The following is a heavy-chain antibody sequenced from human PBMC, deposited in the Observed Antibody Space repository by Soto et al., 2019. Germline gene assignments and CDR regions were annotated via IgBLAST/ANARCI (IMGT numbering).Heavy chain of an antibody. CDR1: GFDISTYG. D-gene: IGHD1-26*01. Sequence: PGGSLRLSREASGFDISTYGLHWVRQAPGKGLEWLAFIWYDGSNQHYAASVKGRFTISRDNSRNTLYLQMNNLRADDTAVYFCARAVSSATYYDCIGYWGRGTLVTVSS. CDR3: ARAVSSATYYDCIGY. J-gene: IGHJ4*02. CDR2: IWYDGSNQ. V-gene: IGHV3-33*01.